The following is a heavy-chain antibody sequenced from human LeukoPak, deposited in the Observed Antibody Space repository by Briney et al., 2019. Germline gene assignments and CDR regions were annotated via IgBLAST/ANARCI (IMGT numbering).Heavy chain of an antibody. CDR2: ISGNNNYI. D-gene: IGHD5-18*01. CDR1: GFTFSSYS. CDR3: AKDASRDTYYYMDV. Sequence: GGSLRLSCAASGFTFSSYSMNWVRQAPGKGLEWVSSISGNNNYIYYADSVKGRLTISRDNAKSSLYLQMNSLRTEDTALYYCAKDASRDTYYYMDVWGKGTTVTISS. J-gene: IGHJ6*03. V-gene: IGHV3-21*04.